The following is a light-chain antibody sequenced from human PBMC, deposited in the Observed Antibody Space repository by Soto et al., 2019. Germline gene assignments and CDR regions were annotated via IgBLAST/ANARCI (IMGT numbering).Light chain of an antibody. CDR3: QHYNSYPYT. CDR2: KAS. Sequence: DIQMTQSPSTLSASVGDRVTITCRASQNIYSWLAWYQQRPGKAPKLLIYKASNLESGVPSRFSASGSGTEFALTITSLQPDDFATYYCQHYNSYPYTFGQGTKLEIK. V-gene: IGKV1-5*03. CDR1: QNIYSW. J-gene: IGKJ2*01.